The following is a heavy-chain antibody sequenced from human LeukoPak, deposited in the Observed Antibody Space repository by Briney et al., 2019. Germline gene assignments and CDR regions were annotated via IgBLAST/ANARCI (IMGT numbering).Heavy chain of an antibody. Sequence: PGGSLRLSCLASGFNFIKYGMHWVRQAPGKGLEWVAFIPYDSSNKYYADSVKGRFTISRDNSKNTLYLQMNSLRAEDTAVYYCATELNYYGSGSYCWGQGTLVTVSS. CDR2: IPYDSSNK. V-gene: IGHV3-30*02. J-gene: IGHJ4*02. CDR1: GFNFIKYG. D-gene: IGHD3-10*01. CDR3: ATELNYYGSGSYC.